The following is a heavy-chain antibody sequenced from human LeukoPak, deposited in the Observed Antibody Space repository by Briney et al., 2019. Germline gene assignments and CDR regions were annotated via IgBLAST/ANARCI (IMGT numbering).Heavy chain of an antibody. CDR1: GGSISSYY. CDR2: IYYSGST. V-gene: IGHV4-59*01. CDR3: ARYGYDYVWGSYRLGFDY. J-gene: IGHJ4*02. D-gene: IGHD3-16*02. Sequence: PSETLSLTCTVSGGSISSYYWSWIRQPPGKGLEWIGYIYYSGSTNYNPSLKSRVTISVDTSKNQFSLKLSSVTAADTAVYYCARYGYDYVWGSYRLGFDYWGQGTLVTVSS.